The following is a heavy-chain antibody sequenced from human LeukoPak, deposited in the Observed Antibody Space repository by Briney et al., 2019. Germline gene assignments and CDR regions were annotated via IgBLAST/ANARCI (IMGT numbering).Heavy chain of an antibody. Sequence: GGSLRLSCAASGFTFSSYSMNWVRQAPGKGLEWVSSISSSSSYIYYADSVKGRFTISRDNAKNPLYLQMNSLRAEDTAVYYCARESVVVPDAMMGWVWNYYYYGMDVWGQGTTVTVSS. CDR2: ISSSSSYI. D-gene: IGHD2-2*01. V-gene: IGHV3-21*01. CDR1: GFTFSSYS. J-gene: IGHJ6*02. CDR3: ARESVVVPDAMMGWVWNYYYYGMDV.